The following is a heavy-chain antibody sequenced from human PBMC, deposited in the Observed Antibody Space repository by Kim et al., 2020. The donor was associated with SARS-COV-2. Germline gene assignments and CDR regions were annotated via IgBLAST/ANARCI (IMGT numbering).Heavy chain of an antibody. V-gene: IGHV3-23*01. D-gene: IGHD5-18*01. CDR3: AKEGAQLWYFES. CDR2: MSGSGDRT. CDR1: GFIFRTYA. Sequence: GGSLRLSCTASGFIFRTYAMSWVRQAPGKGLEWVSVMSGSGDRTHYTDAVKGRFTISRDNSRNTLYLEMNSLRTDDTAIYYCAKEGAQLWYFESWGQGALVSVSS. J-gene: IGHJ4*02.